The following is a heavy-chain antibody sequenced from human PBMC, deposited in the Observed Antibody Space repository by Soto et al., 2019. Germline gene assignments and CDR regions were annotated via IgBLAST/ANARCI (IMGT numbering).Heavy chain of an antibody. V-gene: IGHV3-23*01. J-gene: IGHJ5*01. CDR3: AKDAVSYNGKWNWFDS. CDR2: IGGSNTDR. Sequence: DVQLLQSGGGLVQPGGSLTLSCAASRFIFSDYAMNWVRHAPGKGLEWVSSIGGSNTDRYYADSVKGRFIISRDNSKNTMYLQMNGLRDYDTAVYYCAKDAVSYNGKWNWFDSWGQGTLVTVSS. D-gene: IGHD1-26*01. CDR1: RFIFSDYA.